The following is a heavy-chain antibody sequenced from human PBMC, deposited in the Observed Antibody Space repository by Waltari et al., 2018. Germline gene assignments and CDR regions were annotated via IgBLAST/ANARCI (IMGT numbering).Heavy chain of an antibody. J-gene: IGHJ3*02. D-gene: IGHD3-10*01. CDR3: AKDYGSGSWGGNDAFDI. CDR2: IRYDGSNK. CDR1: GFTFSSYG. Sequence: QVQLVESGGGVVQPGGSLRLSCAASGFTFSSYGMHWVRQAPGKGLEWVAFIRYDGSNKYYADSVKGRFTISRDNSKNTLYLQMNSLRAEDTAVYYCAKDYGSGSWGGNDAFDIWGQGTMVTVSS. V-gene: IGHV3-30*02.